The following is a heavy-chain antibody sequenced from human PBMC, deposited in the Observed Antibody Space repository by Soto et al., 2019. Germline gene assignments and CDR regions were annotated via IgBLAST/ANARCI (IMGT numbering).Heavy chain of an antibody. J-gene: IGHJ5*02. CDR2: MNPNSGNT. Sequence: GASVKVSCKASGYTFTSYDINWVRQATGQGLEWMGWMNPNSGNTGYAQKFQGRVTMTRNTSISTAYMELSSLRSEDTAVYYCATHGVADCISTSCYEFYPWGKGTLVTVSS. CDR3: ATHGVADCISTSCYEFYP. CDR1: GYTFTSYD. V-gene: IGHV1-8*01. D-gene: IGHD2-2*01.